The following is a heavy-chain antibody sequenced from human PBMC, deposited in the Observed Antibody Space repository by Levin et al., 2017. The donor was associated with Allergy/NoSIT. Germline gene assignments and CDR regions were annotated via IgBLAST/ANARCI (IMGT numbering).Heavy chain of an antibody. Sequence: GESLKISCAASGFTFSSYAMHWVRQAPGKGLEWVAVISYDGSNKYYADSVKGRFTISRDNSKNTLYLQMNSLRAEDTAVYYCARDQGSEQLVPWFDPWGQGTLVTVSS. CDR3: ARDQGSEQLVPWFDP. J-gene: IGHJ5*02. D-gene: IGHD6-13*01. CDR2: ISYDGSNK. CDR1: GFTFSSYA. V-gene: IGHV3-30-3*01.